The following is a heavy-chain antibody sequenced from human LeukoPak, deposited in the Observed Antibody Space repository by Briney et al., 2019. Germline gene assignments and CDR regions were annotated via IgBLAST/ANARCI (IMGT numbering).Heavy chain of an antibody. D-gene: IGHD3-10*01. V-gene: IGHV4-59*01. CDR2: SGST. Sequence: SETLSLTCTVSGDSISAYYWTWIRQPPGKGLEWIGYSGSTNYNPSLKSRVTISVDTSKNQFSLKVSSVTAADTAVYYCARGRGSTSVLYYFDYWGQGTLVTVSS. CDR3: ARGRGSTSVLYYFDY. CDR1: GDSISAYY. J-gene: IGHJ4*02.